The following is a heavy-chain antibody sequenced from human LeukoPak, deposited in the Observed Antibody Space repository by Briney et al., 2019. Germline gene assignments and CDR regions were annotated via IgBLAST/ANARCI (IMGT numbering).Heavy chain of an antibody. D-gene: IGHD3-22*01. V-gene: IGHV5-51*01. CDR3: ARRYYYDSSGYNFDH. J-gene: IGHJ4*02. CDR2: IYPGDSDT. CDR1: GYSFTNYW. Sequence: GESLKISCKGSGYSFTNYWIGWVRQMPGKGLEWMGIIYPGDSDTRYSPSFQGQVTISADQSISTAYLQWSSLKASDTAMYYCARRYYYDSSGYNFDHWGQGTLVTVSS.